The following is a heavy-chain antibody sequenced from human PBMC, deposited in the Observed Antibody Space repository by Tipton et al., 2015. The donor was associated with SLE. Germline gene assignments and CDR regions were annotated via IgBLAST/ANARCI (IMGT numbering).Heavy chain of an antibody. CDR2: VYDSGTT. D-gene: IGHD3-22*01. Sequence: TLSLTCTVSGGSIRNYFWHWIRQSPGKGLEWIGYVYDSGTTKYNPSLKSRLTISVDTSKNQFSLKLNSVTAADTATYYCARDEYRYDGTGYHLLGHFDYWGQGTLVTVSS. CDR3: ARDEYRYDGTGYHLLGHFDY. J-gene: IGHJ4*02. CDR1: GGSIRNYF. V-gene: IGHV4-59*12.